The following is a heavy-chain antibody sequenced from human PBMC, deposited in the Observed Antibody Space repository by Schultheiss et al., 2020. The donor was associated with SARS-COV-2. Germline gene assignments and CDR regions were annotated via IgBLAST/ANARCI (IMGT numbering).Heavy chain of an antibody. CDR2: IRSSGRDI. J-gene: IGHJ5*02. V-gene: IGHV3-21*01. D-gene: IGHD2-15*01. Sequence: GESLRLSCAASGFTFGTYNMHWVRQAPGKGLEFVASIRSSGRDIYYADSMQGRFTVSRDNANNSLYLQMHSLRAEDTAVYYCVRDRSWWTPYNCFDLWGRGTLVTVSS. CDR3: VRDRSWWTPYNCFDL. CDR1: GFTFGTYN.